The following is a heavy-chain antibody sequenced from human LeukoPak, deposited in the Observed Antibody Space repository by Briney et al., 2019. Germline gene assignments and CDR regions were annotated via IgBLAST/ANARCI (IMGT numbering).Heavy chain of an antibody. Sequence: PGGSLRLSCAASGLTFSDYYVTWIRQAPGKGLECIPYISSSGATIYYADSVKGRFTISRDNAKNSVYLQMKSLRAEDTAVYYCARDKPGIAAATFDYWGQGTLVTVSS. CDR3: ARDKPGIAAATFDY. CDR2: ISSSGATI. V-gene: IGHV3-11*01. CDR1: GLTFSDYY. D-gene: IGHD6-13*01. J-gene: IGHJ4*02.